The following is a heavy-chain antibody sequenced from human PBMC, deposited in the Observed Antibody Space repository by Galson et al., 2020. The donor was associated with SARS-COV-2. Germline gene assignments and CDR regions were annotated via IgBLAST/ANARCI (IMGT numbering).Heavy chain of an antibody. Sequence: SETLSLTCAVSGGSISSGGYSWRWIRQPPGKGLEWIGYIYYTGSTYYNPSLKSRVTISVDTSKNQFSLKLSSVTAADTAVYYCARGGFIDYWGQGTLVTVSS. CDR2: IYYTGST. CDR3: ARGGFIDY. D-gene: IGHD3-16*02. CDR1: GGSISSGGYS. V-gene: IGHV4-30-4*07. J-gene: IGHJ4*02.